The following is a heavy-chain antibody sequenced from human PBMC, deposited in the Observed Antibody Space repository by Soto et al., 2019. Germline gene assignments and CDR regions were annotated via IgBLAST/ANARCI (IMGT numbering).Heavy chain of an antibody. CDR1: GFTFDDYT. J-gene: IGHJ4*02. V-gene: IGHV3-43*01. CDR3: AKGPLDRKTYYYDSSGYDDFDY. CDR2: ISWDGGST. Sequence: GGSLRLSCAASGFTFDDYTMHWVRQAPGKGLEWVSLISWDGGSTYYADSVKGRFTISRDNSKNSLYLQMNSLRTEDTALYYCAKGPLDRKTYYYDSSGYDDFDYWGQGTLVTVSS. D-gene: IGHD3-22*01.